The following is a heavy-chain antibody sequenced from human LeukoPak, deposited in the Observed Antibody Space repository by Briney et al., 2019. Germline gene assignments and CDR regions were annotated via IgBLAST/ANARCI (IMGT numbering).Heavy chain of an antibody. CDR2: IYHSGST. D-gene: IGHD1-26*01. CDR1: GYSISSGYY. Sequence: SETLSLTCAVSGYSISSGYYWGWIRQPPGKGLEWIGSIYHSGSTYYNPSVKSRVTISVDTSKNQFSLKLSSVTAADTAVYYCARDMVGASEWFDPWGQGTLVTVSS. CDR3: ARDMVGASEWFDP. V-gene: IGHV4-38-2*02. J-gene: IGHJ5*02.